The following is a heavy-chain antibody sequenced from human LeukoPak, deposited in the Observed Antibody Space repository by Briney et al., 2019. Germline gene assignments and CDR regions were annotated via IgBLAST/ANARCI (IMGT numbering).Heavy chain of an antibody. D-gene: IGHD3-22*01. CDR3: ARGIRGYKDY. V-gene: IGHV4-39*07. CDR2: IYYSGST. CDR1: GGSISSSSYY. J-gene: IGHJ4*02. Sequence: PSETLSLTCTVSGGSISSSSYYWGWIRQPPGKGLEWIGSIYYSGSTYYNPSLKSRVTISVDTSKNQFSLKLSSVTAADTAVYYCARGIRGYKDYWGQGTLVTVSS.